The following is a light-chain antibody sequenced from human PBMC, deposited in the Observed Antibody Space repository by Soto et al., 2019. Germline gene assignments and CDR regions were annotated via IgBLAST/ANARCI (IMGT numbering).Light chain of an antibody. V-gene: IGLV2-14*01. CDR3: SSYTSSSTPL. CDR1: SSDVGAYNY. CDR2: DVS. Sequence: QSVLTQPASVSGSPGRSITISCTGTSSDVGAYNYVSWYQQYPGKAPKLMIYDVSNRPSGVSNRFSGSKSGNTASLTISGLQAEDVADYYCSSYTSSSTPLFGGGTQLTVL. J-gene: IGLJ2*01.